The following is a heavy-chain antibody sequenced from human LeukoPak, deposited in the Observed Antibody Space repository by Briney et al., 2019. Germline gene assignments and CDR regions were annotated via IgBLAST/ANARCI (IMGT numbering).Heavy chain of an antibody. CDR3: TRVEKGFWSGFKMDV. D-gene: IGHD3-3*01. Sequence: PGGSLRLSCAASGFIFSSYGMHWVRQAPGKGLEWVSFIRSDGSIKYYADSVKGRFIISRDNDKNSLYLQMNSLRVEDTAVYFCTRVEKGFWSGFKMDVWGKGTTVAVSS. V-gene: IGHV3-30*02. CDR1: GFIFSSYG. J-gene: IGHJ6*04. CDR2: IRSDGSIK.